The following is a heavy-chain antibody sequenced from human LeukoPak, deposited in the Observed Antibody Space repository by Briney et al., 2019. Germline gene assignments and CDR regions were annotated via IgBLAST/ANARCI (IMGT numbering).Heavy chain of an antibody. Sequence: SQTLSLTCTVSGGSISSGGYYWSWIRQHPGKGLELIGYIYYSGSTYYNPSLKSRVTISVDTSKNEFSLKLSSVTAADTAVYYCAGSYYDSHWGWFDPWGQGTLVTVSS. D-gene: IGHD3-22*01. V-gene: IGHV4-31*03. J-gene: IGHJ5*02. CDR3: AGSYYDSHWGWFDP. CDR1: GGSISSGGYY. CDR2: IYYSGST.